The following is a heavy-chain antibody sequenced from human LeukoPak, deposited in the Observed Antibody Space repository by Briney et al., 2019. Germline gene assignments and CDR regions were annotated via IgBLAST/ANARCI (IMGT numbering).Heavy chain of an antibody. Sequence: PGGSLRLSCAASGFTFSSYAMHWVRQAPGKGLEWVAVISYDGSNKYYADSVKGRFTISRDNSKNTLYLQMNSLRAEDTAVYYCASGGYYPSDAFDIWGQGTMVTVSS. J-gene: IGHJ3*02. CDR3: ASGGYYPSDAFDI. D-gene: IGHD3-22*01. CDR1: GFTFSSYA. V-gene: IGHV3-30-3*01. CDR2: ISYDGSNK.